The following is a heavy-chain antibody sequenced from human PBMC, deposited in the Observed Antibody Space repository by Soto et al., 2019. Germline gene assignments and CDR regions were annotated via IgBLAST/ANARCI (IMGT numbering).Heavy chain of an antibody. Sequence: QLQLQESGPGLVKPSETLSLTCTVSGGSISSSSYHWGWIRQPPGKGLEWIGSIYYSGTTYYNPSLKSRVTLSVDTSKNQFSLTLSSVTAADTAVFYCESSVSVAMGFWGQGTLVTVSS. D-gene: IGHD5-12*01. CDR1: GGSISSSSYH. J-gene: IGHJ4*02. V-gene: IGHV4-39*01. CDR3: ESSVSVAMGF. CDR2: IYYSGTT.